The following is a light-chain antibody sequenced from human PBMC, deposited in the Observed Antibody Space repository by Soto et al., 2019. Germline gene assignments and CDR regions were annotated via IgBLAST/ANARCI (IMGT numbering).Light chain of an antibody. CDR2: ANS. Sequence: QSVLTQPPSVSGAPGQRVTISCTGSSSNIGAGYDVHWYQQVPGTAPKLLIFANSHRSSGVPDRLSGSKSGTSASLAITELQSEDEADYYCQSYDSSLSGVVFGGGSKLTVL. J-gene: IGLJ3*02. CDR3: QSYDSSLSGVV. CDR1: SSNIGAGYD. V-gene: IGLV1-40*01.